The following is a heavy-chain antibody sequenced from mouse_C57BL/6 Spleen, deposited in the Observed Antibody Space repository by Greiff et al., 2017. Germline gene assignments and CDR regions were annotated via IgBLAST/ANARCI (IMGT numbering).Heavy chain of an antibody. Sequence: QVQLQQSGAELVKPGASVKISCKASGYAFSSYWMNWVKQRPGKGLGWIGQIYPGDGDTNYNGKFKGKATLTADKSSSTAYMQLSSLTSEDSAVYFCARGYVSSYPYFDYWGQGTTLTVSS. CDR1: GYAFSSYW. V-gene: IGHV1-80*01. D-gene: IGHD1-1*01. J-gene: IGHJ2*01. CDR2: IYPGDGDT. CDR3: ARGYVSSYPYFDY.